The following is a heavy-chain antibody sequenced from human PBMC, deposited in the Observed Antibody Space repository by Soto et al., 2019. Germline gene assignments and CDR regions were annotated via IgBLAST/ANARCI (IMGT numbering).Heavy chain of an antibody. CDR3: ARDSGYGACCSVLRSLDF. D-gene: IGHD5-12*01. CDR2: IKPDASEK. Sequence: GGSLRLSCGASGFTLRSSWMRWDRQAPGKGLEGLASIKPDASEKKYVDSVKGRFTLSRDNAKNSLQLQMDNVRAEDTAVCYCARDSGYGACCSVLRSLDFWGRGTLVTVSS. V-gene: IGHV3-7*01. CDR1: GFTLRSSW. J-gene: IGHJ4*01.